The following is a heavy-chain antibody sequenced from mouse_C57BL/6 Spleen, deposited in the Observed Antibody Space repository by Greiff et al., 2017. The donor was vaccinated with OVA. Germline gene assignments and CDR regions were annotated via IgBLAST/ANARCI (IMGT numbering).Heavy chain of an antibody. CDR2: INPSSGYT. V-gene: IGHV1-7*01. CDR3: AREVYGNGYYFDY. CDR1: GYTFTSYW. J-gene: IGHJ2*01. Sequence: QVQLQQSGAELAKPGASVKLSCKASGYTFTSYWMHWVKQRPGQGLEWIGYINPSSGYTKYNQKFKDKATLTADKSSSTAYMQLSSLTYEDSAVYYCAREVYGNGYYFDYWGQGTTLTVSS. D-gene: IGHD2-1*01.